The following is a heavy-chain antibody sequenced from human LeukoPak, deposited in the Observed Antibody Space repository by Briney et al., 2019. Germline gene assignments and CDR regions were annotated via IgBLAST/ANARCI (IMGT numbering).Heavy chain of an antibody. CDR3: ARETHYYDSSGYRPIDY. Sequence: SVKVSCKASVGTFSSYAISWVRQAPGQGLEWMGRIIPIFGTANYAQKFQGRVTITTDESTSTAYMELSSLRSEDTAVYYCARETHYYDSSGYRPIDYWGQGTLVTVSS. J-gene: IGHJ4*02. V-gene: IGHV1-69*05. D-gene: IGHD3-22*01. CDR2: IIPIFGTA. CDR1: VGTFSSYA.